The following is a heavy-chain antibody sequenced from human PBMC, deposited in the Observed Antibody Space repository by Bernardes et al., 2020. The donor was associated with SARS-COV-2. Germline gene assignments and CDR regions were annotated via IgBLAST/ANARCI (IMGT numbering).Heavy chain of an antibody. Sequence: SETLSLTCGVSGYFISRGYTWGWLRQPPGKGLQLIGTIHHTGSTSYNPSLSGRFVISRDTSQNQFSLQLASVTAADTAVYYCAGGSNGYSYFDFWGQGTLVTASS. CDR3: AGGSNGYSYFDF. V-gene: IGHV4-38-2*01. D-gene: IGHD2-8*01. CDR2: IHHTGST. CDR1: GYFISRGYT. J-gene: IGHJ4*01.